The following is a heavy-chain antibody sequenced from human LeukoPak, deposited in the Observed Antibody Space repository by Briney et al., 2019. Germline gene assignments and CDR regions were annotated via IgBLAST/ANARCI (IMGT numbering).Heavy chain of an antibody. CDR1: GFTFSNAW. CDR2: IKSKTDGGTT. J-gene: IGHJ3*02. V-gene: IGHV3-15*01. CDR3: TTDPRRITMARDAFDI. Sequence: GGSLRLSCAASGFTFSNAWMSWVRQAPGKGLEWVGRIKSKTDGGTTDYAAPVKGRFTISRDDSKNTLYLQMNSLKAEDTAVYYCTTDPRRITMARDAFDIWGQGTMVTVSS. D-gene: IGHD3-10*01.